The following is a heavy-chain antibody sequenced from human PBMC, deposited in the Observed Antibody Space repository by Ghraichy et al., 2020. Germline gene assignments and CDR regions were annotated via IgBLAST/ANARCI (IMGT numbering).Heavy chain of an antibody. CDR1: GGTFSSYA. D-gene: IGHD2-15*01. Sequence: SVKVSCKASGGTFSSYAISWVRQAPGQGLEWMGGIIPIFGTANYAQKFQGRVTITADESTSTAYMELSSLRSEDTAVYYCARGDPGCSGGSCYLTIWGQGTMVTVSS. J-gene: IGHJ3*02. CDR2: IIPIFGTA. CDR3: ARGDPGCSGGSCYLTI. V-gene: IGHV1-69*13.